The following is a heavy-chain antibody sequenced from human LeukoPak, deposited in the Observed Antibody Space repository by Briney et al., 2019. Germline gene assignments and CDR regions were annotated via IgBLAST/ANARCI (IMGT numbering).Heavy chain of an antibody. Sequence: GGSLRLSCATSGFTFSSYSMNWVRQAPGKGLEWVSSISSSSSYIYYADSVKGRFTISRDNAKNSLYLQMNSLRAEDTAVYYCATEERYFDWLPSNPLDYWGQGTLVTVSS. D-gene: IGHD3-9*01. J-gene: IGHJ4*02. V-gene: IGHV3-21*01. CDR3: ATEERYFDWLPSNPLDY. CDR2: ISSSSSYI. CDR1: GFTFSSYS.